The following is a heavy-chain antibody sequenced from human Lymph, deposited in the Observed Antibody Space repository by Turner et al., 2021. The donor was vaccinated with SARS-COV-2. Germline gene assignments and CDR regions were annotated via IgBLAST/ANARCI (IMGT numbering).Heavy chain of an antibody. D-gene: IGHD4-17*01. Sequence: QVQLVQSGAEVKKPGASVQVSCKASGYTFTSYDINWVRQATGQGLEWMGWINRNSCNTGYAQKFQGRVTMARNTSISTAYMELSSLRSEDTGVYYCSRAAQLTVWFDPWGQGTLVTVSS. J-gene: IGHJ5*02. CDR1: GYTFTSYD. CDR3: SRAAQLTVWFDP. CDR2: INRNSCNT. V-gene: IGHV1-8*01.